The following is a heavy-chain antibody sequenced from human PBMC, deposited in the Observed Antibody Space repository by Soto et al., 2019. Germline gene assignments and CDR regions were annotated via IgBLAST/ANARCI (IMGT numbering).Heavy chain of an antibody. V-gene: IGHV3-21*01. D-gene: IGHD6-13*01. CDR2: ISDSGSSI. J-gene: IGHJ4*02. Sequence: VGSLRLSCTASGFNFNLFSMNWVRQAPGKGLEWVSSISDSGSSISYADSVRGRFTISRDNAKNSLFLQMNSMRAEDTALYYCARDHYSNTPGYRYSWGQGXQVTVYS. CDR1: GFNFNLFS. CDR3: ARDHYSNTPGYRYS.